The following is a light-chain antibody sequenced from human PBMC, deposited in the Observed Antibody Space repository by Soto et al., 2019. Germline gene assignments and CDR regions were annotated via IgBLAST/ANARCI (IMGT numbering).Light chain of an antibody. CDR3: QKYNRDTQST. V-gene: IGKV1-27*01. J-gene: IGKJ5*01. CDR2: AAS. Sequence: DIQMTQSPSSLSASVGDRVTITCRASQGISNYLAWYQQKPGKVPKLLIYAASTLQSGVPSRFSGSGSGTDFTLTISSLQPEDVAQYDCQKYNRDTQSTFGQVTLLE. CDR1: QGISNY.